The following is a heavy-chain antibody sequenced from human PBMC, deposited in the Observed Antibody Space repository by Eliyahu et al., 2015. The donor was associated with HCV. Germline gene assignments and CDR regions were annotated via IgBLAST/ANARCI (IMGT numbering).Heavy chain of an antibody. CDR3: ARGPTTIFPNWFDP. D-gene: IGHD3-3*01. CDR2: ISASTTYI. Sequence: EVQLVESGGGLVKPGGSLRLSCAAXGFSVNTYSMNWVRQAPGKGLEWVSSISASTTYIYYADSVRGRFSISKDNAKNSLFLQMNSLKAEDTAVYYCARGPTTIFPNWFDPWGQGTLVTVSS. J-gene: IGHJ5*02. V-gene: IGHV3-21*01. CDR1: GFSVNTYS.